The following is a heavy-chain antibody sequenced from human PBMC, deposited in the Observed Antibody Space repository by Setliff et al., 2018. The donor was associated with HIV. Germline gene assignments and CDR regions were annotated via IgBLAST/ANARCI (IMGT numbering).Heavy chain of an antibody. J-gene: IGHJ6*02. V-gene: IGHV4-4*09. Sequence: TLSLTCTVSGDSINKYYWSWIRQPPGKGLEWIGYIYISGSTMYNPSLKTRVTMSLDTSKNQVSLKLTSATAADTAVYYCARRSIVGSTRGYYYYALDVWGQGTTVTVS. CDR3: ARRSIVGSTRGYYYYALDV. CDR1: GDSINKYY. D-gene: IGHD1-26*01. CDR2: IYISGST.